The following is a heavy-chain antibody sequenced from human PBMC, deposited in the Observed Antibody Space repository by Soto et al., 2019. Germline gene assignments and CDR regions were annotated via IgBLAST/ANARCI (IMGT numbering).Heavy chain of an antibody. V-gene: IGHV3-23*01. J-gene: IGHJ4*02. CDR2: ISVSGAYT. CDR3: ATRHLEHCSGGTFNPFDF. D-gene: IGHD2-15*01. Sequence: PGGSLRLSCAVSGLTFSTFAMNWVRQAPGGGLEWVSTISVSGAYTYYADSVKGRFTISRDNSKNTVYLQMNSLRADDTAIYYCATRHLEHCSGGTFNPFDFWGQGTLVTVSS. CDR1: GLTFSTFA.